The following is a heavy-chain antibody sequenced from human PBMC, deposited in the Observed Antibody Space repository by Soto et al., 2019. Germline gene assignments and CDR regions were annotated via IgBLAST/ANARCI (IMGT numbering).Heavy chain of an antibody. V-gene: IGHV1-2*04. CDR1: GYTFTGYY. CDR2: INPNXXGX. J-gene: IGHJ5*02. D-gene: IGHD3-22*01. CDR3: ARVRYYYDSSGYFDP. Sequence: ASVKVSCKASGYTFTGYYMHSVRQAPGQGLEWMGWINPNXXGXXXXXKXXGWVTMTRDTSISTAYMELSRLRSDDTAVYYCARVRYYYDSSGYFDPWGQGTLVTASS.